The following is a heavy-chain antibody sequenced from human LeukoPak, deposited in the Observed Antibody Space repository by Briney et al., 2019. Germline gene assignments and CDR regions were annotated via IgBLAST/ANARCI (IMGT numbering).Heavy chain of an antibody. D-gene: IGHD3-9*01. CDR2: TYYRSKWYN. J-gene: IGHJ3*02. CDR1: GDSVSNNRAA. CDR3: ARDPAGLDAFDI. Sequence: SQTLSLTCVISGDSVSNNRAAWNWIRQSPSRGLGCLGRTYYRSKWYNDYAGSVKSRITINPDTSKNQYSLQLNSVTPEDTAVYYCARDPAGLDAFDIWGQGTMVTVSS. V-gene: IGHV6-1*01.